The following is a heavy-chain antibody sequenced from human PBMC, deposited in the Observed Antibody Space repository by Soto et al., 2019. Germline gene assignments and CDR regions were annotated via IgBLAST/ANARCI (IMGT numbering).Heavy chain of an antibody. CDR1: GYTFTSYY. CDR3: ARDPPTYYDFWSGYSPRAPTFYGMDV. Sequence: GASVKVSCKASGYTFTSYYMHWVRQAPGQGLEWMGIINPSGGSTSYAQKFQGRATMTRDTSTSTVYMELSSLRSEDTAVYYCARDPPTYYDFWSGYSPRAPTFYGMDVWGQGTTVTVSS. D-gene: IGHD3-3*01. CDR2: INPSGGST. V-gene: IGHV1-46*01. J-gene: IGHJ6*02.